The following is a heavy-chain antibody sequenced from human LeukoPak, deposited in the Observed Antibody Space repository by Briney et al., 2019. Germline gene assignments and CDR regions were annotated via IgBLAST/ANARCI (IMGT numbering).Heavy chain of an antibody. J-gene: IGHJ3*02. CDR2: IYYSGST. CDR1: GGSISSSSYY. Sequence: PSETLSLTCTVSGGSISSSSYYWGWIRQPPGKGLEWIGSIYYSGSTYYNPSLKSRVTISVDTSKNQFSLKLSSMTAADTAVYYCARSGDYDRSGYYFPDAFDIWGQRTMVTVSS. V-gene: IGHV4-39*07. CDR3: ARSGDYDRSGYYFPDAFDI. D-gene: IGHD3-22*01.